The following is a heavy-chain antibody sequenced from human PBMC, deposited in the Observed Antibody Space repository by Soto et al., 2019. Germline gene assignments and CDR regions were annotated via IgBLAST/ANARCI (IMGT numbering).Heavy chain of an antibody. CDR3: TTGAPYYDFWSGGDYYYYYGMDV. J-gene: IGHJ6*02. D-gene: IGHD3-3*01. Sequence: GGSLRLSCAASGFTFSNAWMSWVRQAPGEGLEWVGRIKSKTDGGTTDYAAPVKGRFTISRDDSKNTLYLQMNSLKTEDTAVYYCTTGAPYYDFWSGGDYYYYYGMDVWGQGTTVTVSS. CDR2: IKSKTDGGTT. V-gene: IGHV3-15*01. CDR1: GFTFSNAW.